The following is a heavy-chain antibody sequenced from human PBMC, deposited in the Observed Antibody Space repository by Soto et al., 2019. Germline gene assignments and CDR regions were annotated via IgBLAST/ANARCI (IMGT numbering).Heavy chain of an antibody. CDR1: GGTFSSYA. D-gene: IGHD1-26*01. J-gene: IGHJ3*02. CDR3: ATYSGTSFAFDI. V-gene: IGHV1-69*13. CDR2: IIPIFGTA. Sequence: SVKVSCKASGGTFSSYAISWVRQAPGQGLEWMGGIIPIFGTANYAQKFQGRVTITADESTSTAYMELSSLRSDDTAVYYCATYSGTSFAFDIWGQGTMVTVSS.